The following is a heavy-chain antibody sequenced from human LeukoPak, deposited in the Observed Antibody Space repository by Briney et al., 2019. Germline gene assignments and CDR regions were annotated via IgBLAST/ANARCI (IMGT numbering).Heavy chain of an antibody. Sequence: SETLSLTCTVSGDSTSSHYWRWIRQSPGKGVEGLGFIHYSGSTDYNPSLRRRLSISIDTSKNQFTLNLRSVTAADSAIYYCARERSHFWYMDVWGKGTPVTVSS. CDR2: IHYSGST. CDR1: GDSTSSHY. D-gene: IGHD3-10*01. J-gene: IGHJ6*03. V-gene: IGHV4-59*11. CDR3: ARERSHFWYMDV.